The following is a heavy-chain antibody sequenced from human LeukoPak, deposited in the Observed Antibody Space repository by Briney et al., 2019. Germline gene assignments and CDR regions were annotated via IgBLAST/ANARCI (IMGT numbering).Heavy chain of an antibody. CDR3: AKGTLGYCSGASCYPFDS. J-gene: IGHJ4*02. V-gene: IGHV3-23*01. CDR1: GFTFSNYA. CDR2: ITNSGTAT. Sequence: GGSLRLSCAASGFTFSNYAVSWVRQAPGKGLECVTVITNSGTATAYADSVKGRFTIPRDNSKNTLYLQMNSLRAEDTAVYYCAKGTLGYCSGASCYPFDSWGQGTLVTVSS. D-gene: IGHD2-15*01.